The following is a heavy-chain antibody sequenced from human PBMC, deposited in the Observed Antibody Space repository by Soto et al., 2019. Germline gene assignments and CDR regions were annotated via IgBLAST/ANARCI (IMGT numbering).Heavy chain of an antibody. Sequence: ASVKVSCKVSGYTLTELSMHWVRPAPGKGLEWMGGFDPEDGETIYAQKFQGRVTMTEDTSTDTAYMELSSLRSEDTAVYYCATRSHLWFGARYYYMDVWGKGTTVTVSS. V-gene: IGHV1-24*01. D-gene: IGHD3-10*01. CDR1: GYTLTELS. CDR3: ATRSHLWFGARYYYMDV. J-gene: IGHJ6*03. CDR2: FDPEDGET.